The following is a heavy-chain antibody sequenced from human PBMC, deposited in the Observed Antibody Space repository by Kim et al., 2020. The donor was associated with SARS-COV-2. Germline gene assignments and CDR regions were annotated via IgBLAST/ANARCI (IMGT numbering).Heavy chain of an antibody. J-gene: IGHJ1*01. V-gene: IGHV1-2*02. CDR1: GYTFTGYY. CDR2: INPNSGGT. D-gene: IGHD1-26*01. CDR3: ARDQGVGATKGYFQH. Sequence: ASVKVSCKASGYTFTGYYMHWVRQAPGQGLEWMGWINPNSGGTNYAQKFQGRVTMTRDTSISTAYMELSRLRSDDTAVYYCARDQGVGATKGYFQHWGQGTLVTVSS.